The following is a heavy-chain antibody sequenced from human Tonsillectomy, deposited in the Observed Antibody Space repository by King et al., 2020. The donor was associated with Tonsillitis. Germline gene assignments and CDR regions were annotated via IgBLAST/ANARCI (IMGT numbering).Heavy chain of an antibody. D-gene: IGHD5-24*01. CDR3: ARDREMATSPAFAI. V-gene: IGHV1-69*18. CDR2: IIPIFGTA. CDR1: GDTFSTFA. Sequence: VQLVESGAEVKKPGSSVKVSCKASGDTFSTFAISWVRQAPGQGLEWMGTIIPIFGTANYAQKFQGRVTITADEARSTVYMTVTRLTSEDTAVYYCARDREMATSPAFAIWGQGTLVTVSS. J-gene: IGHJ3*02.